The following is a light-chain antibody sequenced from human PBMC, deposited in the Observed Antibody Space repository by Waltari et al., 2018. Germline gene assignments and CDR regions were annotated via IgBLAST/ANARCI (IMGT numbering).Light chain of an antibody. CDR1: QSIVSL. CDR2: DAS. CDR3: QQYYSYFT. V-gene: IGKV1-5*01. Sequence: DIQMTQSPSTLSASVGDRVTITCRASQSIVSLLAWYQQKPGKAPKLLIYDASSLESGVPSRFSGSGSGTEFTLTINSLQPDDFATYSCQQYYSYFTFGGGAKVGSN. J-gene: IGKJ4*01.